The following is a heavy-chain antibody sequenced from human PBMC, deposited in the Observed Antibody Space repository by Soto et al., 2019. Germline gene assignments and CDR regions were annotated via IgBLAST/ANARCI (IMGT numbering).Heavy chain of an antibody. CDR2: IYYSGST. CDR1: GGSISSYY. J-gene: IGHJ4*02. Sequence: SETLSLTCTVSGGSISSYYWSWIRQPPGKGLEWIGYIYYSGSTNYNPSLKSRVTISVDTSKNQFSLKLSSVTAADTAVYYCARALCSGGSCYSTPFDYWGQGTLVTVSS. V-gene: IGHV4-59*08. CDR3: ARALCSGGSCYSTPFDY. D-gene: IGHD2-15*01.